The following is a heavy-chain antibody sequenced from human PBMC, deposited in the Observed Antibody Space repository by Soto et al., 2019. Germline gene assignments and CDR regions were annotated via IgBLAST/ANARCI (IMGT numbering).Heavy chain of an antibody. CDR2: ISGSGGST. Sequence: EVQLLESGGGLVQPGGSLRLSCAASGFTFSSYAMSWVRQAPGKGLEWVSAISGSGGSTYYAASVKGRCTIPRDNSKNTVYLEMSRQGGEDTAVYYCATVRRGVGATFDPWGQGTLVTVSS. CDR3: ATVRRGVGATFDP. J-gene: IGHJ5*02. V-gene: IGHV3-23*01. CDR1: GFTFSSYA. D-gene: IGHD1-26*01.